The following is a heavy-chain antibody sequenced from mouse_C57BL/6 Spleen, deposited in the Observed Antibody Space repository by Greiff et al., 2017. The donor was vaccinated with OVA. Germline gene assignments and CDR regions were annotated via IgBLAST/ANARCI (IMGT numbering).Heavy chain of an antibody. Sequence: QVHVKQSGAELVRPGASVTLSCKASGYTFTDYEMHWVKQTPVHGLEWIGAIDPETGGTAYNQKFKGKAILTADKSSSTAYMELRSLTSEDSAVYYCTKVDAMDYWGQGTSVTVSS. CDR2: IDPETGGT. CDR1: GYTFTDYE. V-gene: IGHV1-15*01. D-gene: IGHD1-1*01. CDR3: TKVDAMDY. J-gene: IGHJ4*01.